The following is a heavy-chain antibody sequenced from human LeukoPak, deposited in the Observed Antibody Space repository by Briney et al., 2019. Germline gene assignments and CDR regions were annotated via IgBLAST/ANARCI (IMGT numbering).Heavy chain of an antibody. V-gene: IGHV4-39*07. Sequence: NASETLSLTCTVSGGPISSSSYYWGWIRQPPGKGLEWIGSIYYSGSTYYNPSLKSRVTISVDTSKNQFSLKLSSVTAADTAVYYCAREHCSGGSCYSIYYYYYMDVWGKGTTVTVSS. CDR2: IYYSGST. J-gene: IGHJ6*03. CDR1: GGPISSSSYY. D-gene: IGHD2-15*01. CDR3: AREHCSGGSCYSIYYYYYMDV.